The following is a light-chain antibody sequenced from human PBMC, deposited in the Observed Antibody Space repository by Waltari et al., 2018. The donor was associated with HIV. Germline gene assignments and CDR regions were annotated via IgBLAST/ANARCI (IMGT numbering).Light chain of an antibody. CDR1: SSNIGSNH. V-gene: IGLV1-47*01. Sequence: QSVLTQPPSASGTPGQRVTIHCSGHSSNIGSNHVNWYQRLPGTASKLLIYRNNQRPSGVPDRFSGSKSGTSASLAISGLRSEDEADYYCAAWDDSLSGWVFGGGTKLTVL. J-gene: IGLJ3*02. CDR3: AAWDDSLSGWV. CDR2: RNN.